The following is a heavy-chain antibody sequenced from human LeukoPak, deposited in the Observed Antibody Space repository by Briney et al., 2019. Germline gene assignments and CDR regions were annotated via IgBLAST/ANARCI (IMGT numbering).Heavy chain of an antibody. D-gene: IGHD4-17*01. CDR2: IYYSGST. CDR1: GGSISSSSYY. V-gene: IGHV4-39*01. J-gene: IGHJ4*02. Sequence: PSETPSLTCTVSGGSISSSSYYWGWIRQPPGKGLEWIGTIYYSGSTYYNPSLKSRVTISVDTSKNQFSLKLSSVTAADTAVYYCARNVQGLTVTPDHWGQGTLVTVSS. CDR3: ARNVQGLTVTPDH.